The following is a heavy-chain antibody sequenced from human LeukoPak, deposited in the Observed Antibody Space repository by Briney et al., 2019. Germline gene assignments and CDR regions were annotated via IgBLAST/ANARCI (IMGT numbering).Heavy chain of an antibody. V-gene: IGHV1-2*02. J-gene: IGHJ5*02. Sequence: GASVKVSCKASGYTFIGYYIHWVRQAPRQGLEWMGWINPNNGGTNYAQKFQGRVTMTRDTSISTAYMELSRLRSDDTAVYYCARVAVKAVEFSRVPVGWFDPWGQGTLVTVSS. CDR3: ARVAVKAVEFSRVPVGWFDP. CDR2: INPNNGGT. D-gene: IGHD2-2*01. CDR1: GYTFIGYY.